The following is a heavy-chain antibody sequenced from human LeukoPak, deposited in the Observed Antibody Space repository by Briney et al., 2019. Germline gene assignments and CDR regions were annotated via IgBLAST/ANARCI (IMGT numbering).Heavy chain of an antibody. D-gene: IGHD1-1*01. CDR2: ISTSSSYI. J-gene: IGHJ4*02. CDR1: GFTFSTYS. CDR3: AKDQDWNDRGGLDY. V-gene: IGHV3-21*01. Sequence: GGSLRLSCAASGFTFSTYSMHWVRQAPGKGLEWVSFISTSSSYIYYADSLKGRFTISRDNSKNSLYLQMKSRSAEDRPVFYCAKDQDWNDRGGLDYWGQGTLVIVSS.